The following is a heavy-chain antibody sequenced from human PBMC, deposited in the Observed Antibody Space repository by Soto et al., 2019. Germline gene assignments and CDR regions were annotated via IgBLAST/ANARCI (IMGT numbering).Heavy chain of an antibody. V-gene: IGHV3-48*01. CDR2: ISSSGSTK. Sequence: EVQLVESGGGLVQPGGSLRLSCADSGFTFSTYSMNWVRQAPGKGLEWVSYISSSGSTKYYADSVKGRFTISRDNAKNSLYLQMNSLRAEDTAVYYCARMSSSISPGCWGQGTLVTVSS. CDR1: GFTFSTYS. J-gene: IGHJ4*02. D-gene: IGHD2-2*01. CDR3: ARMSSSISPGC.